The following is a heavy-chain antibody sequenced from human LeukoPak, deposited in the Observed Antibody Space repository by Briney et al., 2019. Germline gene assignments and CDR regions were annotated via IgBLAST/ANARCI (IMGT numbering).Heavy chain of an antibody. V-gene: IGHV3-53*01. CDR3: ARGGPSNGDYSSLDY. CDR1: GFNVSSYF. CDR2: IHSGGST. Sequence: GGPLRLSCAASGFNVSSYFMSWVRQAPGKGLERVSVIHSGGSTYYVDSVKDRFTISRDNSKNTLYLQMSSLRAEDTAVYFCARGGPSNGDYSSLDYWGQGTLVTVSS. D-gene: IGHD4-17*01. J-gene: IGHJ4*02.